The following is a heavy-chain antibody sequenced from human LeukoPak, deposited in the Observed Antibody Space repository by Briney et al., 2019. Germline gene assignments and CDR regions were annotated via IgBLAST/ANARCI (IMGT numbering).Heavy chain of an antibody. CDR1: GGSISSYY. J-gene: IGHJ3*02. CDR3: ARERARAFDI. V-gene: IGHV4-59*01. Sequence: SETLSLTCTVSGGSISSYYWSWIRQPPGKGPEWIGYIYYSGSTNYNPSLKSRVTISVDTSKNQFSLKLSSVTAADTAVYYCARERARAFDIWGQGTTVTVSS. CDR2: IYYSGST.